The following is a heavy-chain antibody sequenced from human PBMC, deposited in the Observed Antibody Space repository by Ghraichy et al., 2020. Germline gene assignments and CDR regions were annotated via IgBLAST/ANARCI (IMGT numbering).Heavy chain of an antibody. CDR1: GFTFGGYA. CDR3: TRDRPLDY. Sequence: GGSLRLSCVTSGFTFGGYAMAWFHQAPGKGLEWVGFIRSKADGETTQYAASVKGRFTISRDDSKSISYLQMNSLKPEDTAVYYCTRDRPLDYWGQGTLVTVSS. V-gene: IGHV3-49*03. CDR2: IRSKADGETT. J-gene: IGHJ4*02.